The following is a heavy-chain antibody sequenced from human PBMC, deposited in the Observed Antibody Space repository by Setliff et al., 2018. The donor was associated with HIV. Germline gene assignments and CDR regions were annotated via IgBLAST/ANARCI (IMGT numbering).Heavy chain of an antibody. CDR3: ARQAPSGELYYFDY. J-gene: IGHJ4*02. CDR1: GGSISSGGYY. D-gene: IGHD3-10*01. Sequence: PSETLSLTCTVSGGSISSGGYYWSWIRQHPGKGLEWIGYIYYSGSTYYNPSLKSRVTISVDTSKNHFSLKLRSVTAADTAVYYCARQAPSGELYYFDYWGQGTLVTVSS. V-gene: IGHV4-31*03. CDR2: IYYSGST.